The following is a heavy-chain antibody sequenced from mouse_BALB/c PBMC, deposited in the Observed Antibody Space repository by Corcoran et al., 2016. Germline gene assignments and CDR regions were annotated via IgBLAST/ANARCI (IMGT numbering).Heavy chain of an antibody. D-gene: IGHD2-14*01. CDR3: SNYRYGTY. J-gene: IGHJ3*01. Sequence: QVQLQQSGAELMKPGASVKISCKATGYTFSSYWIEWVKQRPGHGLEWIGEILPGSGRTNYNEKFKGKATFTADTSSNTAYMQLSSLTSEDSAGYYCSNYRYGTYWGQGTLVTVS. CDR2: ILPGSGRT. CDR1: GYTFSSYW. V-gene: IGHV1-9*01.